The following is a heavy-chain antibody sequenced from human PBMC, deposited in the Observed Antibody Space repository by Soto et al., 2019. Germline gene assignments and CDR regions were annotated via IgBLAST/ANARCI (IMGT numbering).Heavy chain of an antibody. CDR1: VGTFSSYA. Sequence: QVQLVQSGAEVKKPGSSVKVSCKASVGTFSSYAISWVRHAPGQGLEWMGGIIPIFGTANYAQKFQGRVTITADKSTSTAYMELSSLRSEDTAVYYCAREVMATNPHDYGMDVWGQVTTVTVSS. J-gene: IGHJ6*02. CDR3: AREVMATNPHDYGMDV. CDR2: IIPIFGTA. V-gene: IGHV1-69*06. D-gene: IGHD2-21*01.